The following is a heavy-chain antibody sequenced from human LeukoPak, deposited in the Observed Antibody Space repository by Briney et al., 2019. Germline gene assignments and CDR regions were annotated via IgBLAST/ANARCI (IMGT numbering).Heavy chain of an antibody. V-gene: IGHV4-38-2*02. J-gene: IGHJ4*02. D-gene: IGHD4-17*01. CDR2: IYHSGST. CDR1: GYSISSGYY. CDR3: ARDLGPAYGESGDFDY. Sequence: PSETLSLTCTVSGYSISSGYYWGWIRQPPGKGLEWIGSIYHSGSTYYNPSLKSRVTMSMDSSKNQFSLNLFSVTAADTAVYYCARDLGPAYGESGDFDYWGQGTLVTVSS.